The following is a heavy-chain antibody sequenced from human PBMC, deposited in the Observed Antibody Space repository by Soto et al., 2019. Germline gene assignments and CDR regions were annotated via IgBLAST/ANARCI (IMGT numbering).Heavy chain of an antibody. Sequence: EVQLLESGGGLVQPGGSLRLSCAASGFTFSSYAMSWVRQAPGKGLEWVSAISGSGGSTYYADSVKGRFTISRDNSKTTLYLQMNSLRAEDTAVYYCAKPYYYDILTGDGMDVWGQGTTVTVSS. D-gene: IGHD3-9*01. CDR3: AKPYYYDILTGDGMDV. J-gene: IGHJ6*02. V-gene: IGHV3-23*01. CDR2: ISGSGGST. CDR1: GFTFSSYA.